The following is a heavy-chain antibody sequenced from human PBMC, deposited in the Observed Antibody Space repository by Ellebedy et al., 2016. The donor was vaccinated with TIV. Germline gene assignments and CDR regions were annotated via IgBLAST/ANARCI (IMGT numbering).Heavy chain of an antibody. CDR2: ISAYNGNT. D-gene: IGHD2-2*01. Sequence: ASVKVSCXASGYTFTSYGISWVRQAPGQGLEWMGWISAYNGNTNYAQKLQGRVTMTTDTSTSTAYMELRSLRSDDTAVYYCARDVIGRDIVVVPAAITRNYYYYYYMDVWGKGTTVTVSS. J-gene: IGHJ6*03. CDR3: ARDVIGRDIVVVPAAITRNYYYYYYMDV. V-gene: IGHV1-18*01. CDR1: GYTFTSYG.